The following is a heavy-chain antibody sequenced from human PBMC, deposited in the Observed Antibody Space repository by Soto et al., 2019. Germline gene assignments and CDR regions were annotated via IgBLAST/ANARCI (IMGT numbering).Heavy chain of an antibody. CDR1: GGSISSSSYY. Sequence: PSETLSLTCTVSGGSISSSSYYWGWIRQPPGKGLEWIGSIYYSGSTYYNPSLKSRVTISVDTSKNQFSLKLSSVTAADTAVYYCATQPDYVNWFDPWGQGTLVTVSS. CDR3: ATQPDYVNWFDP. J-gene: IGHJ5*02. D-gene: IGHD4-17*01. CDR2: IYYSGST. V-gene: IGHV4-39*01.